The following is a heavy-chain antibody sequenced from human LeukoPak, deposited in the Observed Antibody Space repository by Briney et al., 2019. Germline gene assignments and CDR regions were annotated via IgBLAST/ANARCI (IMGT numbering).Heavy chain of an antibody. CDR3: ARVRYEHYYYYYMDV. CDR1: GYTFTGYY. Sequence: ASVKVSCKASGYTFTGYYMQWVRQAPGQGLEWMGWINPNSGGTNYAQKFQGRVTMTRDTSISTAYMELSRLRSDDTAVYYCARVRYEHYYYYYMDVWGKGTTVTVSS. D-gene: IGHD3-16*01. CDR2: INPNSGGT. J-gene: IGHJ6*03. V-gene: IGHV1-2*02.